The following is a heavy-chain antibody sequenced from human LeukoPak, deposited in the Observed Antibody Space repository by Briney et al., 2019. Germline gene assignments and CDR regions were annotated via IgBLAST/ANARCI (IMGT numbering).Heavy chain of an antibody. V-gene: IGHV1-2*02. Sequence: GASVKVSCKASGYTFTGYYMHWVRQAPGQGLEWMGWINPNSGGTNYAQKFQGRVTMTRDTSISTAYMELSRLRSDDTAVYYCARGRYYYDSSGYPPGGYWGQGTLVTVSS. J-gene: IGHJ4*02. CDR2: INPNSGGT. CDR1: GYTFTGYY. CDR3: ARGRYYYDSSGYPPGGY. D-gene: IGHD3-22*01.